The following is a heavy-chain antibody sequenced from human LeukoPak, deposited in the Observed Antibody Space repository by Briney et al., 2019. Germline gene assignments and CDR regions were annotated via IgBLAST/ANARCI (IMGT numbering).Heavy chain of an antibody. CDR1: GGSISSNY. CDR2: VSSSGST. V-gene: IGHV4-59*01. D-gene: IGHD4-17*01. CDR3: ARGHYDLAP. J-gene: IGHJ5*02. Sequence: SQTLSLTCTVSGGSISSNYWSWIWQPPRKGLEWIGYVSSSGSTEYDPSLESRVTISLDTSKNQVSLNLNSVTAADTAIYFCARGHYDLAPWGQGILVTVSS.